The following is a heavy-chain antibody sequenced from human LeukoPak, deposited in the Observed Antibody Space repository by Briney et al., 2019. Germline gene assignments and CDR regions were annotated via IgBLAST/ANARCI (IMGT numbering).Heavy chain of an antibody. D-gene: IGHD2-21*02. J-gene: IGHJ4*02. CDR3: ARSLTLAYCGGDCYSGPDLDY. Sequence: ASVKVSCKASGYTFTSYGISWVRQAPGQGLEWMGCISAYNGNTNYAQKLQGRVTMTTDTSTSTAYMELRSLRSGDTAVYYCARSLTLAYCGGDCYSGPDLDYWGQGTLVTVSS. CDR2: ISAYNGNT. V-gene: IGHV1-18*01. CDR1: GYTFTSYG.